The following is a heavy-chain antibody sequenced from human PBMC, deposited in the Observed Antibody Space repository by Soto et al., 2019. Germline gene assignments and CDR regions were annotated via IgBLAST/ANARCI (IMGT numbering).Heavy chain of an antibody. D-gene: IGHD6-13*01. J-gene: IGHJ5*02. CDR2: IYYSGST. V-gene: IGHV4-59*01. CDR1: GGSISSYY. CDR3: ARVWGAAAGANWFDP. Sequence: SETLSLTCTVSGGSISSYYWSWIRQPPGKGLEWIGYIYYSGSTNYNPSLKSRVTISVDTSKNQFSLKLSSVTAADTAVYYCARVWGAAAGANWFDPWGQGTLVTGLL.